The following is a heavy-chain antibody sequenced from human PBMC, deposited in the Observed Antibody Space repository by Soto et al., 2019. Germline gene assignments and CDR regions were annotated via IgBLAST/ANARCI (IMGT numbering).Heavy chain of an antibody. Sequence: PGESLKISCKGSGYSFTSYWIGWVRQMPGKGLEWMGIIYPGDSDTRYSPSFQGQVTISADKSISTAYLQWSSLKASDTAMYYCARRGDGYNPYYYSGMDVWGQGTTVTVSS. CDR2: IYPGDSDT. V-gene: IGHV5-51*01. D-gene: IGHD5-12*01. J-gene: IGHJ6*02. CDR1: GYSFTSYW. CDR3: ARRGDGYNPYYYSGMDV.